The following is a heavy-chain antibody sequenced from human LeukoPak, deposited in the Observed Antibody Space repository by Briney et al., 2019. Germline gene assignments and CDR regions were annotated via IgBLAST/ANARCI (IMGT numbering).Heavy chain of an antibody. J-gene: IGHJ4*02. CDR3: ATADCSGGSCYAFDY. Sequence: GRSLRLSCAASGFTFSSYGMHWARQAPGKGLEWVAVISYDGSNKYYADSVKGRFTISRDNSKNTLYLQMNSLRAEDTAVYYCATADCSGGSCYAFDYWGQGTLVTVSS. V-gene: IGHV3-30*03. D-gene: IGHD2-15*01. CDR2: ISYDGSNK. CDR1: GFTFSSYG.